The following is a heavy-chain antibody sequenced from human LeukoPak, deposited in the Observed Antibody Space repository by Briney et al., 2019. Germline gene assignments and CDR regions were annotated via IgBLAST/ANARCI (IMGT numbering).Heavy chain of an antibody. CDR3: AKTNGYYDS. CDR2: ISGGGDTT. J-gene: IGHJ5*01. D-gene: IGHD3-22*01. CDR1: GFTFSNFG. Sequence: PGGSLRLSCAASGFTFSNFGMSWVRQAPGRGLEWVSGISGGGDTTYYAESVKGRFTISRDNSKNTVFLQMNSLSAEDTALYYCAKTNGYYDSWGQGTLVAVSS. V-gene: IGHV3-23*01.